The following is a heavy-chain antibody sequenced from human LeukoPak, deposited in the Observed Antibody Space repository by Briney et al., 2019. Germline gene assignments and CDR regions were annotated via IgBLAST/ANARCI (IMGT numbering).Heavy chain of an antibody. D-gene: IGHD4-17*01. Sequence: GGSLRLSCAASGFTFSSYGMHWVRQAPGKGLEWGAVISCDGSNRYYADSVKGRFTISRDNSKNTLYLQMNSLRAEDTAVYYCATGGYGDRGWFDPWGQGTLVTVSS. V-gene: IGHV3-30*03. CDR1: GFTFSSYG. CDR2: ISCDGSNR. CDR3: ATGGYGDRGWFDP. J-gene: IGHJ5*02.